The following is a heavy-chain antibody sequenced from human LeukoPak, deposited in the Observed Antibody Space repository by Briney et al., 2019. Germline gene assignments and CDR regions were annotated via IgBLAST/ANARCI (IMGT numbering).Heavy chain of an antibody. D-gene: IGHD6-6*01. Sequence: PSETLSLTCAVYGGSFSGYYWSWIRQPPGKGLEWIGEINHSGSTNYNPSLKSRVTISVDTSKNQFSLKLSSVTAADTAVYYCARVVEYSSSPYYFDYWGQGTLVTVSS. J-gene: IGHJ4*02. CDR2: INHSGST. CDR1: GGSFSGYY. V-gene: IGHV4-34*01. CDR3: ARVVEYSSSPYYFDY.